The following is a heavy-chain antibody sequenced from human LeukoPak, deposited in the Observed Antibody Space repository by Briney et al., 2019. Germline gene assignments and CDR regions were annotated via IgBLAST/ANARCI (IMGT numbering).Heavy chain of an antibody. CDR3: ARDNQWLGWFDP. V-gene: IGHV4-61*02. CDR2: IYTSGST. CDR1: GGSISSGSYY. Sequence: PSETLSLTCTVSGGSISSGSYYWSWIRQPAGTGLEWIGRIYTSGSTNYNPSLKSRVTISVDTSKNQFSLKLSSVTAADTAVYYCARDNQWLGWFDPWGQGTLVTVSS. D-gene: IGHD6-19*01. J-gene: IGHJ5*02.